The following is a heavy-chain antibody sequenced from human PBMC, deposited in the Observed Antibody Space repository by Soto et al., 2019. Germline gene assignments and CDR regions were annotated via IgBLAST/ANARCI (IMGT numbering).Heavy chain of an antibody. CDR1: GGSIRVRSYY. Sequence: SETLSLTCTVSGGSIRVRSYYWTWIRQTPGKGLEWVGSSYYSGTSYFNPALKGRVTISVVTSTNQFSLRLTSVTAADTAVYYCTRRYNWNDYYFDPWGQGTLVTVSS. V-gene: IGHV4-39*01. CDR2: SYYSGTS. D-gene: IGHD1-20*01. CDR3: TRRYNWNDYYFDP. J-gene: IGHJ5*02.